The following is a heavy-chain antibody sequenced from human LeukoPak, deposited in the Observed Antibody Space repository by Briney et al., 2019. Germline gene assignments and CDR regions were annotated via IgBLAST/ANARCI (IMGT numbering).Heavy chain of an antibody. Sequence: SETLSLTCTVSGGSISSYYWSWIRQLPGKGLEWIGYIYYSGSTNYKPSLKSRFTISVDTSKNQFSLKLSSVTAADTAVYFCARVYYGRTYDYWYFDLWGRGTLVTVSS. J-gene: IGHJ2*01. CDR1: GGSISSYY. CDR2: IYYSGST. CDR3: ARVYYGRTYDYWYFDL. D-gene: IGHD3-10*01. V-gene: IGHV4-59*01.